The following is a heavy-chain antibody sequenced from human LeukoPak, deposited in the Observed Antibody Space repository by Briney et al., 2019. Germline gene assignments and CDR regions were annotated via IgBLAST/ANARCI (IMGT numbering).Heavy chain of an antibody. Sequence: GGSLRLSCAASGFTFSSYAMSWVRQAPGKGLEWVSAISGSGGSTYYADSVKGRFTISRDNSKNTLYLQMNSLRAEDTAVYYCAKAPWEYQLHNWFDPWGQGTLVTVSS. CDR2: ISGSGGST. V-gene: IGHV3-23*01. D-gene: IGHD2-2*01. J-gene: IGHJ5*02. CDR1: GFTFSSYA. CDR3: AKAPWEYQLHNWFDP.